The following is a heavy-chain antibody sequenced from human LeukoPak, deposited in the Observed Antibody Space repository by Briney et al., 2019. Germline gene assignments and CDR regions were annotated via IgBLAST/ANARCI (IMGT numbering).Heavy chain of an antibody. Sequence: PGRSLRLSCAASGFTFSSYAMHWVRQAPGKGLEWVAVISYDGSNKYYADSVKGRFTISRDNSKNTLYLQMNSLRAEDTAVYYCAREFRLGXYDXXXXXAXXYWGXXTXVTVS. CDR1: GFTFSSYA. J-gene: IGHJ4*02. CDR2: ISYDGSNK. D-gene: IGHD3-3*01. V-gene: IGHV3-30-3*01. CDR3: AREFRLGXYDXXXXXAXXY.